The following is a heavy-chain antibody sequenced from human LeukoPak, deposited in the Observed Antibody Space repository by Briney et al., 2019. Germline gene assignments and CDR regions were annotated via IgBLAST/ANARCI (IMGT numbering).Heavy chain of an antibody. Sequence: GGSLRLSCAASGFTFRSYWMSWVRQAPGKGLEWVANMKLDGSEEYYVDSVKGRFTISSDNAKNSLYLQMNSLRVDDTAVYYCARWARYCSSGSCYSWFDPWGQGALVTVSS. CDR3: ARWARYCSSGSCYSWFDP. D-gene: IGHD2-15*01. CDR1: GFTFRSYW. CDR2: MKLDGSEE. V-gene: IGHV3-7*01. J-gene: IGHJ5*02.